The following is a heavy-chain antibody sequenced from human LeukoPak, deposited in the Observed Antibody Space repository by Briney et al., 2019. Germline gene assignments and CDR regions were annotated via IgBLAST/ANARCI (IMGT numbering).Heavy chain of an antibody. V-gene: IGHV3-48*03. Sequence: PGGSLRLSCAASGFTFSSYDMNWVRQAPGKGLEWVSYISSSGSTLYYADSVKGRFTISRDNAKNSLYLQMNSLRAEDTAVYYCARDRTAYSSGWYYFDYWGQGTLVTVSS. CDR2: ISSSGSTL. J-gene: IGHJ4*02. D-gene: IGHD6-19*01. CDR3: ARDRTAYSSGWYYFDY. CDR1: GFTFSSYD.